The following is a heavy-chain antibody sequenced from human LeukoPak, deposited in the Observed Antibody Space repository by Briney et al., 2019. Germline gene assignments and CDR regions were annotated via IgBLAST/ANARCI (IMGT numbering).Heavy chain of an antibody. V-gene: IGHV4-38-2*02. J-gene: IGHJ4*02. CDR1: GYSISSGYH. Sequence: PSETLSLTCNVSGYSISSGYHWGWIRQPPGKGLEWIGSINHSGSTYYNSSLKSRTIISIDTSKNQFSLKLSLVTAADTAVYYCARDHGDYSDYWGQGTLVTVSS. CDR2: INHSGST. CDR3: ARDHGDYSDY. D-gene: IGHD4-17*01.